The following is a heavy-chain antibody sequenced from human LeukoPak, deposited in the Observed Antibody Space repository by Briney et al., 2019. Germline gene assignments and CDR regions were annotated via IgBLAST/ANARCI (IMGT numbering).Heavy chain of an antibody. Sequence: PSETLSLTCTVSGGSISSSSYYWGWIRQPPGKGLEWIGSIYYSGSTYYNPSLKSRVTISVDTSKNQFSLKLSSVTAADTAVYYCASLPLFLTMVRGVINYWGQGTLVTVSS. J-gene: IGHJ4*02. D-gene: IGHD3-10*01. CDR3: ASLPLFLTMVRGVINY. CDR1: GGSISSSSYY. V-gene: IGHV4-39*07. CDR2: IYYSGST.